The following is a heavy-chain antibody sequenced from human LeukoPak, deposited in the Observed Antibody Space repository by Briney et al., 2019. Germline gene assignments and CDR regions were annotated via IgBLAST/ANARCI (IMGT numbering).Heavy chain of an antibody. CDR2: VKSDGSNP. V-gene: IGHV3-74*01. Sequence: GGSLRLSCAASRFTFSNYWMHWVRQAPGKGLVWVSRVKSDGSNPSYADSVKGRFAISRDNAENMLYLQMNTLGAEDTAVYYCARDIVSGSGSLDYWGQGTLVTVSS. CDR1: RFTFSNYW. CDR3: ARDIVSGSGSLDY. J-gene: IGHJ4*02. D-gene: IGHD3-10*01.